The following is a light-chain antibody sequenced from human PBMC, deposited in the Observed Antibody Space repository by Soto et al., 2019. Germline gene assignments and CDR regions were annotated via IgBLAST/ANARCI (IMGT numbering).Light chain of an antibody. CDR3: QQYYSYPLT. V-gene: IGKV1-8*01. CDR1: QGISSY. CDR2: AAS. Sequence: AIRMTQSPSSLSASTGDRVTITCRASQGISSYLAWYQQKPGKAPKPLIYAASTLQSGVPSRFSGSGSGTDFTLTFICLQSEDFATYYCQQYYSYPLTFGGGTKVDIK. J-gene: IGKJ4*01.